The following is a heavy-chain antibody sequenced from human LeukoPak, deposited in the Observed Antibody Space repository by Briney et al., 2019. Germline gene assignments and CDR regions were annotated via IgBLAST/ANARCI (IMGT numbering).Heavy chain of an antibody. CDR1: GYAFTSYD. V-gene: IGHV1-8*01. Sequence: ASVKVSCKASGYAFTSYDINWVRQATGQGLEWMGWMNPNSGNTGYAQKFQGRVTMTRNTSISTAYMELSSLRSEDTAVYYCAGAVGHYYDSSGYYYARWFDPWGQGTLVTVSS. CDR3: AGAVGHYYDSSGYYYARWFDP. CDR2: MNPNSGNT. D-gene: IGHD3-22*01. J-gene: IGHJ5*02.